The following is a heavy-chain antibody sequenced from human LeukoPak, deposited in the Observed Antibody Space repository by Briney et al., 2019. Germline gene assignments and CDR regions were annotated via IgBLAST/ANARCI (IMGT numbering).Heavy chain of an antibody. J-gene: IGHJ4*02. D-gene: IGHD2-8*02. Sequence: GGSLRLSCAASGFTFSSYAMHWVRQAPGKGLEWVSVISANAGSAYYADSVKGRFTISRDNSKNTLYLQMSSLRAEDTAVYYCAKEGEYSTGYYYFDCWGQGTLVTVSS. CDR1: GFTFSSYA. V-gene: IGHV3-23*01. CDR2: ISANAGSA. CDR3: AKEGEYSTGYYYFDC.